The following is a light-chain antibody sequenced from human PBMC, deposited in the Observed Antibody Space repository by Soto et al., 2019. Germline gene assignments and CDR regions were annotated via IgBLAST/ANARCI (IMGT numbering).Light chain of an antibody. CDR1: QTISTF. V-gene: IGKV1-5*01. J-gene: IGKJ1*01. CDR2: GAS. CDR3: QQYIGLWT. Sequence: DIQLTQSPSTLSASVGDRVTITCRASQTISTFLAWYQQEPGKAPHLLIYGASSLQSGVPSRFSGSGSGTEFTRSISSLQPDDLGTYYCQQYIGLWTFGQGTKV.